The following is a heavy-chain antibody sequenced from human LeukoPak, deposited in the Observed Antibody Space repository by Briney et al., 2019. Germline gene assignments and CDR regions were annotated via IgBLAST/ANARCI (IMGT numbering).Heavy chain of an antibody. V-gene: IGHV3-33*08. CDR2: IWYDGSNK. Sequence: TGGSLRLSCAASGFTFSSYGMHWVRQAPGKGLEWVAVIWYDGSNKYYADSVKGRFTISRDNSKNTLYLQMNSLRAEDTAVYYCARAGSYYYDSSGPLDVWGQGTTVTVSS. J-gene: IGHJ6*02. D-gene: IGHD3-22*01. CDR3: ARAGSYYYDSSGPLDV. CDR1: GFTFSSYG.